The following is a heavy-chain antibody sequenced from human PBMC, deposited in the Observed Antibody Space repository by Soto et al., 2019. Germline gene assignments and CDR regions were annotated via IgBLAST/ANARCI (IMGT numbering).Heavy chain of an antibody. CDR1: GFTFSRYS. J-gene: IGHJ6*03. CDR2: IRSSSSTI. V-gene: IGHV3-48*01. CDR3: ARECEGVADSKDLGGGYYYYMAV. Sequence: EVQMLESGGGLVQPGGSLRLSCAASGFTFSRYSMNWVRQAPGKGLEWVSYIRSSSSTIYYADSVKGRFTISRDNAKNAMGLQMNSRRAEDTAVYYCARECEGVADSKDLGGGYYYYMAVWGNGATVTVSS. D-gene: IGHD3-3*01.